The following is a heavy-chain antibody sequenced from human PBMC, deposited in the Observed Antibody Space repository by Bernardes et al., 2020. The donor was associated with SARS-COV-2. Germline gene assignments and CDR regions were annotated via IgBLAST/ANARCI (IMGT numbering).Heavy chain of an antibody. CDR2: IYSTGDT. D-gene: IGHD3-10*01. J-gene: IGHJ3*01. V-gene: IGHV4-61*01. CDR3: ARDQFKYFYPSGTPSVSEACEL. CDR1: GASVNNGFNY. Sequence: SETLSLTCSVSGASVNNGFNYWGWVRQAPGKGLEWIGNIYSTGDTKYNPSLRSRVTISIDTSKNQFSLNLTSVTAADTAVYYCARDQFKYFYPSGTPSVSEACELWGQGTMVTVSS.